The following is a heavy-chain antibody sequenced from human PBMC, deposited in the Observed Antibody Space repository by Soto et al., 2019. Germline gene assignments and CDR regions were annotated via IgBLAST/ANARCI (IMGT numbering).Heavy chain of an antibody. Sequence: SETLSLTCTVSGGSISSGDYYWSWIRQPPGKGLEWIGYIYYSGSTYYNPSLKSRVTISVDTSKNQFSLKLSSVTAADTAVYYCARGGDDYGDYYFDYWGQGTLVTVSS. CDR1: GGSISSGDYY. V-gene: IGHV4-30-4*01. CDR2: IYYSGST. CDR3: ARGGDDYGDYYFDY. D-gene: IGHD4-17*01. J-gene: IGHJ4*02.